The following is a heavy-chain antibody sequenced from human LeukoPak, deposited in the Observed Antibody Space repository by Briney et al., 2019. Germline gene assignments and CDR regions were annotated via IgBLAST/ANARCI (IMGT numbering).Heavy chain of an antibody. CDR2: ISYDGSNK. D-gene: IGHD3-22*01. Sequence: PGRSLRLSCAASGFTFSSYAMHWVRQAPGKGLEWVAVISYDGSNKYYADSVKGRFTISRDNSENTLYLQMNSLRVGDTAVYYCARHSDSPNYPDTDSFDLWGQGTTVTVSS. CDR3: ARHSDSPNYPDTDSFDL. V-gene: IGHV3-30*14. CDR1: GFTFSSYA. J-gene: IGHJ3*01.